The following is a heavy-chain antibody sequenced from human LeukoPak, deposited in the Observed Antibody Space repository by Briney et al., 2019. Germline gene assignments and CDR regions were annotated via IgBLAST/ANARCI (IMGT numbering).Heavy chain of an antibody. D-gene: IGHD2-8*01. Sequence: GGSLRLSCVASGFTSSTHGMNWVRQAPGKGLEWVSYISPSSGTIYYADSVKGRFTISRDNAKNSLYLQMNSLRDEDTAVYYCVKELSPFDYWGQGTLVTVSS. CDR2: ISPSSGTI. J-gene: IGHJ4*02. CDR3: VKELSPFDY. V-gene: IGHV3-48*02. CDR1: GFTSSTHG.